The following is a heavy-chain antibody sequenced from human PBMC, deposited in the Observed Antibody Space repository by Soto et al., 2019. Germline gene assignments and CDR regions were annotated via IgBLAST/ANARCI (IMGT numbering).Heavy chain of an antibody. CDR2: ISTNSRYI. D-gene: IGHD3-9*01. CDR3: ARVYDVLTSAWLDP. CDR1: GFTFSSYA. J-gene: IGHJ5*02. Sequence: GSLRLSCAASGFTFSSYAMTWIRQAPGKGLERISYISTNSRYIKYSDSVKGRFTISRDDAKNSLYLQMNSLRVEDTAIYYCARVYDVLTSAWLDPWGQGTLVTVSS. V-gene: IGHV3-21*05.